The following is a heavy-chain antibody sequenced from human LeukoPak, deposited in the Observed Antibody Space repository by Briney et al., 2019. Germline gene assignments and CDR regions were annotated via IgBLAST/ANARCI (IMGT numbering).Heavy chain of an antibody. J-gene: IGHJ5*02. CDR3: ARLYPPIFGVVPPKGWFDP. CDR2: IYYSGST. Sequence: SETLSLTCTVSGGSISSSSYYWGWIRQPPGKGLEWIGSIYYSGSTYYNPSLKSRVTIFVDTSKNQFSLKLSSVTAADTAVYYCARLYPPIFGVVPPKGWFDPWGQGTLVTVSS. CDR1: GGSISSSSYY. V-gene: IGHV4-39*01. D-gene: IGHD3-3*01.